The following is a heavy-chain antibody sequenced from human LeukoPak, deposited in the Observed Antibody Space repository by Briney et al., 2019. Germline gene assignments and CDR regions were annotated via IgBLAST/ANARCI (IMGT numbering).Heavy chain of an antibody. V-gene: IGHV1-18*01. Sequence: GASLKVSCKASGYTFPSFAISWVRQAPGQGLESVGWISPYNGNTKSAQKFQGRVTMTTDISTSTAYMELRSLRSDDTAVYYCARHRNSGNFYLDFWGQGSLITVSS. CDR3: ARHRNSGNFYLDF. CDR1: GYTFPSFA. CDR2: ISPYNGNT. D-gene: IGHD3-10*01. J-gene: IGHJ4*02.